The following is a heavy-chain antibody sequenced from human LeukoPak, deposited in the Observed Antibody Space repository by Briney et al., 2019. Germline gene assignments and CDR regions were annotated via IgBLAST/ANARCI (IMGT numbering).Heavy chain of an antibody. Sequence: SETLSLTCTVSGGSISSSSYYWGWIRQPPGKGLEWIGSIYYSGSTYYNPSLKSRVTISVDTPKNQFSLKLSSVTAADTAVYYCARHERDSSSWSTGSYWGQGTLVTVSS. CDR2: IYYSGST. D-gene: IGHD6-13*01. V-gene: IGHV4-39*01. CDR1: GGSISSSSYY. J-gene: IGHJ4*02. CDR3: ARHERDSSSWSTGSY.